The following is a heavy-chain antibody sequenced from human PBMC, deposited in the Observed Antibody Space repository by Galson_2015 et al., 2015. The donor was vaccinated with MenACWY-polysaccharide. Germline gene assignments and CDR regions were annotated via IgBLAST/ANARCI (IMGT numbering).Heavy chain of an antibody. Sequence: SLRLSCAASGFTPTTYAMSWVRQAPGKGLEWVSGISGSGRSIYYADSVKGRFTISRDYAKNTLYLQMSGLRVEDTAVYYCAKDQSVGSKDAPVDYWGQGTLVTVSS. D-gene: IGHD2-2*01. V-gene: IGHV3-23*01. CDR3: AKDQSVGSKDAPVDY. CDR2: ISGSGRSI. J-gene: IGHJ4*02. CDR1: GFTPTTYA.